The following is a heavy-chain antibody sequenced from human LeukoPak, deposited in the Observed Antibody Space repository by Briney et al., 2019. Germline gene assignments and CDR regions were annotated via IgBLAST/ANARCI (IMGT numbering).Heavy chain of an antibody. Sequence: GGSLRLSCAASGFTFRSYAMHWVRQAPGKGLEWVAVTSYDGPKKYYVDSVQGRFTISRDNSKNTLYLQMNSLRAEDTAVYYCARDRDSLGAFDIWGQGTMVTVSS. CDR2: TSYDGPKK. V-gene: IGHV3-30*04. CDR1: GFTFRSYA. D-gene: IGHD3-16*01. CDR3: ARDRDSLGAFDI. J-gene: IGHJ3*02.